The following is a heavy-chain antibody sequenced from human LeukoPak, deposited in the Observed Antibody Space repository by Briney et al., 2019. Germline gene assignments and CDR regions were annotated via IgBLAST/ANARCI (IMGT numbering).Heavy chain of an antibody. CDR1: GYSFTSYW. CDR3: ACRDLTSTWSFP. CDR2: IYPGDSRI. Sequence: GESLKISCQGFGYSFTSYWIGWVRQMPGKGREWMGVIYPGDSRIRYNPSFQGQVTISVDRSISPAYLQWVSLKASDTAMYYCACRDLTSTWSFPWGQGTLVTVSS. J-gene: IGHJ5*02. D-gene: IGHD6-13*01. V-gene: IGHV5-51*01.